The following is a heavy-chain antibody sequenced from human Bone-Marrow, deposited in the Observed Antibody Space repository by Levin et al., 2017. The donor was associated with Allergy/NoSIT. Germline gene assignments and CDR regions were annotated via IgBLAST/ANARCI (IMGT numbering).Heavy chain of an antibody. CDR2: IYYSGST. Sequence: PSETLSLTCTVSGGSISSSSYYWGWIRQPPGKGLEWIGSIYYSGSTYYNPSLKSRVTISVDTSKNQFSLKLSSVTAADTAVYYCARVVRATEIVVPAVDAFDIWGQGTMVTVSS. CDR3: ARVVRATEIVVPAVDAFDI. V-gene: IGHV4-39*01. J-gene: IGHJ3*02. D-gene: IGHD2-2*01. CDR1: GGSISSSSYY.